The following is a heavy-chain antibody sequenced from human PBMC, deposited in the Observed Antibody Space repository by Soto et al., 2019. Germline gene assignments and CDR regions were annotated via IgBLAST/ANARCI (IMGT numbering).Heavy chain of an antibody. Sequence: SVKVSCKASGYTFTSYGIIWVRQAPGQGLEWMGGIIPIFGTANYAQKFQGRVTITADESTSTAYMELSSLRSEDTAVYYCARVAITPEYYYYYGMDVWGQGTTVTVSS. CDR3: ARVAITPEYYYYYGMDV. D-gene: IGHD5-12*01. V-gene: IGHV1-69*13. CDR2: IIPIFGTA. CDR1: GYTFTSYG. J-gene: IGHJ6*02.